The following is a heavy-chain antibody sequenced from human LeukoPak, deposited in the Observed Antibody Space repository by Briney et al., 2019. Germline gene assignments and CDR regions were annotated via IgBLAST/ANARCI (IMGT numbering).Heavy chain of an antibody. CDR2: IRGSVGGT. J-gene: IGHJ1*01. V-gene: IGHV3-23*01. CDR1: GFTFSTYA. CDR3: SRDPNGDYVGAFDFQR. D-gene: IGHD4-17*01. Sequence: GGSLRLSCAASGFTFSTYAMTWVRQAPGRGLEWVSSIRGSVGGTYYADSVRGRFTISRDNSKNTLYLQMNSLRAEDTAIYYCSRDPNGDYVGAFDFQRWGQGTLVTVSS.